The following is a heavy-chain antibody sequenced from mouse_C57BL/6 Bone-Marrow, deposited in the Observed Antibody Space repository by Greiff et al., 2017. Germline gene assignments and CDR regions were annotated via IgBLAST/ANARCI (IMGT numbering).Heavy chain of an antibody. Sequence: QVQLQQSGAELARPGASVTLSCKASGYTFTSYGISWVKQRTGQGLEWIGEIYPRSGNTYYNEKFKGKAILTADKTTSTAYMELRILTSEDSAVDFCARTTMVTTSYWYFDVWGTGTPVTVSS. J-gene: IGHJ1*03. D-gene: IGHD2-2*01. V-gene: IGHV1-81*01. CDR2: IYPRSGNT. CDR3: ARTTMVTTSYWYFDV. CDR1: GYTFTSYG.